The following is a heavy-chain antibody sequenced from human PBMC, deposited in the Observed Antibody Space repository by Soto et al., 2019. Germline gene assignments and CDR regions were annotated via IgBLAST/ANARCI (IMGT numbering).Heavy chain of an antibody. CDR3: ARTTGTTSYYYYGMDV. CDR1: GYTFTYYG. D-gene: IGHD1-7*01. V-gene: IGHV1-18*01. J-gene: IGHJ6*02. CDR2: ISAYNGNT. Sequence: QVQLVQSGAEVKRPGASVKVSCKASGYTFTYYGISWVRQAPGQGLEWMGWISAYNGNTNYAQKLQGRVTMTTDTSTSTAYMELRSLRSDDTAVYYCARTTGTTSYYYYGMDVWGLGTTVTVSS.